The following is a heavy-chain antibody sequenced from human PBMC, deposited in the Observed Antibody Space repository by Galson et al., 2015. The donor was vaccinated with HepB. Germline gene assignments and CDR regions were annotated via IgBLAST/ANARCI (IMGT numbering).Heavy chain of an antibody. J-gene: IGHJ3*02. Sequence: SVKVSCKASGGTFSSYAISWVRQAPGQGLEWMGGIIPIFGTANYAQKFQGRVTITADESTSTAYMELSSLRSEDTAVYYCARARQGYYTFDIWGQGTMVTVSS. CDR3: ARARQGYYTFDI. D-gene: IGHD2-15*01. CDR1: GGTFSSYA. V-gene: IGHV1-69*13. CDR2: IIPIFGTA.